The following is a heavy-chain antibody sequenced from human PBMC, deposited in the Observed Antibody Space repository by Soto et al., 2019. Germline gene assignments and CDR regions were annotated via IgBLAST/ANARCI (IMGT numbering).Heavy chain of an antibody. D-gene: IGHD3-22*01. Sequence: SVKVSCKTSGGTFGSYAISWVRQAPGQGLEWMGGIIPIFSTPNYAQKFQGRVTITADESTSTAYMELGSLRSEDTAVYYCARPIQYYFDTSAQSAWFDPWGQGTLVTVSS. CDR3: ARPIQYYFDTSAQSAWFDP. V-gene: IGHV1-69*13. J-gene: IGHJ5*02. CDR2: IIPIFSTP. CDR1: GGTFGSYA.